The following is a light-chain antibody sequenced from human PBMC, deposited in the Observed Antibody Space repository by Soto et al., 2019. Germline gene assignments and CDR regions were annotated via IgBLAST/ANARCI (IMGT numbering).Light chain of an antibody. Sequence: EIVLTQSPGTLSLSPGERATLSCRASQSVRNNQLAWYQQKPGQAPRLLIYGAFNRATGIPDRFSGSGSGTDFTLTFSRLEPEDFAVYYCQQYGDSPATFGPGTKVDIK. CDR3: QQYGDSPAT. CDR2: GAF. J-gene: IGKJ3*01. V-gene: IGKV3-20*01. CDR1: QSVRNNQ.